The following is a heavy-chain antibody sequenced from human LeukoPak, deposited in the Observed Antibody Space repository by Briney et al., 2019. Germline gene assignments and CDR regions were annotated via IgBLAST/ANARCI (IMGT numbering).Heavy chain of an antibody. CDR1: GYTFTSHT. J-gene: IGHJ3*02. Sequence: ASVKVSCKASGYTFTSHTIHWVRQAPGQRLEWMGWINAGNANTKYSQKFQGRVTITRDTFAYTAYMELSSLKSEDTAVYYCARETAVTQNDAFDIWGQGTMVIVSS. CDR2: INAGNANT. CDR3: ARETAVTQNDAFDI. V-gene: IGHV1-3*01. D-gene: IGHD4-17*01.